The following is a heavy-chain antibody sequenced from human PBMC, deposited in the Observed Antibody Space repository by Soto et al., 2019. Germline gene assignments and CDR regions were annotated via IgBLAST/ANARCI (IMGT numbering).Heavy chain of an antibody. D-gene: IGHD3-3*01. CDR1: VYTFANYV. CDR3: ARDTELRFLEWGLHGMDV. CDR2: ISAYNGNI. Sequence: QVQLVQSGAEVKKPGDSVKVSCKASVYTFANYVIPWVRQAPGQGLEWMGWISAYNGNIDYAQKLQGRVTMTTDTYTRTAYMELRSLRADDTAVYYGARDTELRFLEWGLHGMDVWGQGTTVNVSS. J-gene: IGHJ6*02. V-gene: IGHV1-18*01.